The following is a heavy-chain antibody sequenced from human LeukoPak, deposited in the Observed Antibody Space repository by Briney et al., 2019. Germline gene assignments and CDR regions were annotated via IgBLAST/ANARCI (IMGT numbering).Heavy chain of an antibody. CDR3: AKPRYGYAYVAPYYYMDV. Sequence: PGGSLRLSCAPSGFIFSSYAMSWVRQAQGKGLEWVCSIRDIDGSTHYADSVKGRFTISRDNSKNALYLQMHSLRAEDAAVYYCAKPRYGYAYVAPYYYMDVWGKGTTVTVSS. J-gene: IGHJ6*03. D-gene: IGHD3-16*01. V-gene: IGHV3-23*01. CDR1: GFIFSSYA. CDR2: IRDIDGST.